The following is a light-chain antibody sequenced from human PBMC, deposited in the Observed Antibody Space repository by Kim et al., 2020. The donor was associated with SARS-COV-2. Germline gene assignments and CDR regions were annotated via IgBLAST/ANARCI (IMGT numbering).Light chain of an antibody. CDR2: GKN. J-gene: IGLJ2*01. CDR3: NSRDSSGEV. Sequence: SSELTQDPAVSVALGQTVRITCQGDSLRRYYASRYQQKPGQAPVVVIYGKNNRPSGIPDRFSGSSSGNTASLTITGAQAEDEADYYCNSRDSSGEVFGGG. V-gene: IGLV3-19*01. CDR1: SLRRYY.